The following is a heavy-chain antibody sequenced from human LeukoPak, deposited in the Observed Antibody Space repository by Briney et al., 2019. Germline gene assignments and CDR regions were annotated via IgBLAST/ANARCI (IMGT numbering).Heavy chain of an antibody. CDR1: GYSINSGYY. V-gene: IGHV4-38-2*02. CDR3: ASSSGIAVAGFDY. D-gene: IGHD6-19*01. CDR2: IYHSGST. J-gene: IGHJ4*02. Sequence: SETLSLTCTVSGYSINSGYYWGWIRQPPGKGLEWIGSIYHSGSTYYNPSLKSRVTISVDTSKNQFSLKLSSVTAADTAVYYCASSSGIAVAGFDYWGQGTLVTVSS.